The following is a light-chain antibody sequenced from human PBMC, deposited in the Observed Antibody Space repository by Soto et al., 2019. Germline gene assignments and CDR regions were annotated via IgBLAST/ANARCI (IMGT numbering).Light chain of an antibody. CDR2: AAS. J-gene: IGKJ4*01. CDR1: QGISSY. V-gene: IGKV1-8*01. Sequence: AIRMTQSPSSLSASTGDRVTITCRASQGISSYLAWYQQKPGKAPKLLIYAASTLQSGVPSRFSGSGSGTDFPLTISCLQSEDFATYYCQQYYSYPQTFGGGTKVDIK. CDR3: QQYYSYPQT.